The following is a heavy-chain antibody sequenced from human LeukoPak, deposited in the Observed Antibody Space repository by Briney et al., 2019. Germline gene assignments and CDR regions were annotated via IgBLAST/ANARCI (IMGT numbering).Heavy chain of an antibody. CDR2: IYSGGRT. V-gene: IGHV3-66*01. CDR1: GFTFDDYG. J-gene: IGHJ4*02. D-gene: IGHD6-13*01. CDR3: ARAGPSSSWHQFDY. Sequence: GGSLRLSCAASGFTFDDYGMSWVRQAPGKGLEWVSVIYSGGRTYYADSVKGRFTISRDNSKNTLYLQINRLRAEDTAVYYCARAGPSSSWHQFDYWGQGTLVTVSS.